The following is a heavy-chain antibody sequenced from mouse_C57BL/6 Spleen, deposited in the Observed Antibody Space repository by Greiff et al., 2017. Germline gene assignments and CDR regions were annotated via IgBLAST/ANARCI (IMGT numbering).Heavy chain of an antibody. CDR2: ISSGSRTF. J-gene: IGHJ4*01. D-gene: IGHD2-5*01. CDR3: ARHYSNYGYAMDY. CDR1: GFTFSDYG. Sequence: EVQVVESGGGLVKPGGSLKLSCAASGFTFSDYGMHWVRQAPEKGLEWVAYISSGSRTFYSSDTVTGRFTISRDNAKNTLYLQMNSLMSEDTAMYDCARHYSNYGYAMDYWGQGTSVTVSS. V-gene: IGHV5-17*01.